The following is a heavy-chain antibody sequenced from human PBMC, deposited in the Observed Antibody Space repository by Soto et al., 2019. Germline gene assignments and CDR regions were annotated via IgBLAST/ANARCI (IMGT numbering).Heavy chain of an antibody. V-gene: IGHV3-30*03. CDR1: GFTFSSYG. CDR3: AFPSPSDYSYYYGMDV. Sequence: GGSLRLSCAASGFTFSSYGMHWVRQAPGKGLEWVAVISYDGSNKYYADSVKGRFTISRDNSKNTLYLQMNSLRAEDTAVYYCAFPSPSDYSYYYGMDVWGQGTTATVSS. J-gene: IGHJ6*02. D-gene: IGHD4-4*01. CDR2: ISYDGSNK.